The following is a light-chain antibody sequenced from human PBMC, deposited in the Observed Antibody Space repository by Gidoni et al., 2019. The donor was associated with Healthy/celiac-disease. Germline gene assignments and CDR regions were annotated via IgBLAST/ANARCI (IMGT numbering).Light chain of an antibody. J-gene: IGKJ1*01. Sequence: EIGLTQSPGTLSLSPGERATLSCRASQSVSSSYLAWYQQKPGQAPRLLIYGASSRATGIPDRFSGSGSGTDFTLTISRLEPEDFAVYYCQQYGSSPGTFGQXTKVEIK. CDR3: QQYGSSPGT. CDR2: GAS. CDR1: QSVSSSY. V-gene: IGKV3-20*01.